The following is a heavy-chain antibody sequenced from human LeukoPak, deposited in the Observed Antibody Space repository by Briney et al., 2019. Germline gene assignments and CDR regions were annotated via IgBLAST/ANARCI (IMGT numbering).Heavy chain of an antibody. CDR3: ARDLCTSSSCPNNWIDP. CDR1: GDSISSNSAA. Sequence: SQTLSLTCATSGDSISSNSAAWNWIRQSPSRGLEWLGRTYYRSKWYNNYAISVKSRITINPDTSKNQFSLQLNSVTPEDTAVYYCARDLCTSSSCPNNWIDPWGQGTLVTVSS. J-gene: IGHJ5*02. D-gene: IGHD2-2*01. V-gene: IGHV6-1*01. CDR2: TYYRSKWYN.